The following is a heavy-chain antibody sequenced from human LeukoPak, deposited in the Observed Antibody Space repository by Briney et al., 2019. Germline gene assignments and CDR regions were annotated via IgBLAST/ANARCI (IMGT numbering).Heavy chain of an antibody. V-gene: IGHV1-3*01. CDR3: ARDPVRDYYDSSSRDDAFDI. CDR1: GYTFTSYA. J-gene: IGHJ3*02. D-gene: IGHD3-22*01. CDR2: INAGNGNT. Sequence: VASVKVSCKASGYTFTSYAMHWVRQAPGQRLEWMGWINAGNGNTKYSQKFQGRVTITRDTSASTAYMELSSLRSEDTAVYYCARDPVRDYYDSSSRDDAFDIWGQGTMVTVSS.